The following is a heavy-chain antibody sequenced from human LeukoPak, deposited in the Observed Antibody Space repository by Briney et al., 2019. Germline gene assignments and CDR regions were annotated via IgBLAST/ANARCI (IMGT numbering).Heavy chain of an antibody. CDR3: ARGGQNRLFDY. D-gene: IGHD1/OR15-1a*01. V-gene: IGHV3-9*01. CDR2: ISWNSGSI. Sequence: QTGGSLRLSCAASGFTFDDYAMHWVRQVPGKGLEWVSGISWNSGSIGYADSVKGRFTISRDNAKNSLYLQMNSLRAEDTAVYYCARGGQNRLFDYWGQGTLVTVSS. J-gene: IGHJ4*02. CDR1: GFTFDDYA.